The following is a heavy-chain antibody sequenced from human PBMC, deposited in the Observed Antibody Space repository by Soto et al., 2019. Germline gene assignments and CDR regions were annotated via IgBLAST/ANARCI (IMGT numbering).Heavy chain of an antibody. V-gene: IGHV3-53*01. CDR1: GFTVSGNY. CDR3: ARAGSRSWYWYFDL. J-gene: IGHJ2*01. D-gene: IGHD6-13*01. CDR2: IYSGGST. Sequence: GGSLRLSCAASGFTVSGNYMSWVRQAPGKGLEWVSVIYSGGSTYYADSVKGRFTISRDNSKNTLYLQMNGLRAEDTAVYYFARAGSRSWYWYFDLWGRGTLVTVSS.